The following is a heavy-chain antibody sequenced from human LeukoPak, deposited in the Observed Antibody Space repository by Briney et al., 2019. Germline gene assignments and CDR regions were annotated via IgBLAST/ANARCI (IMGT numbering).Heavy chain of an antibody. CDR3: AKVLMTGALAGYDY. V-gene: IGHV3-23*01. CDR2: ISGSGAST. Sequence: GGSLRLSCAASGFTFRDYAMSWVRQAPGKGLEWVSGISGSGASTYYAHSVKGRFTISRDNSKNTLYLQMNSLGAEDTAVYYCAKVLMTGALAGYDYWGQGALVTVSS. D-gene: IGHD6-19*01. CDR1: GFTFRDYA. J-gene: IGHJ4*02.